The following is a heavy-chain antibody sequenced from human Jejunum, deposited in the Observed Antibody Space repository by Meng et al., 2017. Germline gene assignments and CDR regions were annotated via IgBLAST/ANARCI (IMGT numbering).Heavy chain of an antibody. Sequence: GGSLRLSCAASGFTFSTYNINWVRQAPGKGLEWVSSISSSSSYIYYADSVKGRLTVSRDNAKNSLYLQMDSLRAEDTAVYYCAREVRPYHSSGYYLYYFGMDVWGQGTTVTGSS. D-gene: IGHD3-22*01. CDR2: ISSSSSYI. V-gene: IGHV3-21*01. CDR1: GFTFSTYN. CDR3: AREVRPYHSSGYYLYYFGMDV. J-gene: IGHJ6*02.